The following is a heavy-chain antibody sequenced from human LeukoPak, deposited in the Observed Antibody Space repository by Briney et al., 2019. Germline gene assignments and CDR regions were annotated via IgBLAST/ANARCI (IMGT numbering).Heavy chain of an antibody. D-gene: IGHD3/OR15-3a*01. CDR3: ARDGTSSDDY. CDR2: ISGNNDNP. V-gene: IGHV1-18*01. Sequence: GASVTVSCKASGYTFSNFGISWVGQAPGQGLEWMGWISGNNDNPNYEQKFQGRFTVTSDSSTRTAYMELKRLRSYDTAVYYCARDGTSSDDYWGQGTLVTVSS. J-gene: IGHJ4*02. CDR1: GYTFSNFG.